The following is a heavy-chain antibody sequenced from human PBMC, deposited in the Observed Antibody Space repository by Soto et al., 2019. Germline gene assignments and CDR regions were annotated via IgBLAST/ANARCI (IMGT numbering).Heavy chain of an antibody. CDR2: INSDGSST. V-gene: IGHV3-74*01. D-gene: IGHD2-8*01. J-gene: IGHJ3*02. CDR3: TRLSTNAPYDACDI. Sequence: GGSLRLSCAASGFTFSSYWMHWVRQAPGKGLVWVSRINSDGSSTSYADSVKGRFTISRDNAKNTLYLQMNSLRAEDTAVYYCTRLSTNAPYDACDIWGQGTMVTVS. CDR1: GFTFSSYW.